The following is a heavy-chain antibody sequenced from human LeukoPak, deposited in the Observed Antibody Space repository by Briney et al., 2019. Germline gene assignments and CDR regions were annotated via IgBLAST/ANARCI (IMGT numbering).Heavy chain of an antibody. D-gene: IGHD2-8*02. CDR1: RFTFSDYW. CDR2: INKDESEK. Sequence: GGSLRLSCAVSRFTFSDYWMRWVRQAPGKGLEWVAAINKDESEKRYVDSVKGRFTISRDNARNSVYLQMTSLGAEDTAVYYCATYTQHFGAPGGADYWGLRTLVTVSS. V-gene: IGHV3-7*01. CDR3: ATYTQHFGAPGGADY. J-gene: IGHJ4*02.